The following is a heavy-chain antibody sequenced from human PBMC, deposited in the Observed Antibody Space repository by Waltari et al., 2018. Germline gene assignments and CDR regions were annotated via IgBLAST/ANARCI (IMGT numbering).Heavy chain of an antibody. V-gene: IGHV3-48*04. CDR2: IISTSSSI. Sequence: EAQLVESGGGLVQPGGSIRLSCAAAGSTCSRDGTTGVRGAPGTGLEWISYIISTSSSIYYADSVRGRFTISRDNAKNSLYLQMNSLRAEDTAVYYCAREAYSSSWFFDLWGQGTVVTVSS. CDR3: AREAYSSSWFFDL. J-gene: IGHJ3*01. CDR1: GSTCSRDG. D-gene: IGHD6-13*01.